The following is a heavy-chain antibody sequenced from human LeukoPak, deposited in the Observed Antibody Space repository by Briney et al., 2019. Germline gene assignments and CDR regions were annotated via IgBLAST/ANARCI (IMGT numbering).Heavy chain of an antibody. CDR2: INSDGSST. V-gene: IGHV3-74*01. D-gene: IGHD2/OR15-2a*01. CDR3: VRRNY. J-gene: IGHJ4*02. Sequence: GGSLRLSCAASGFTFSSYWRHWVRQAPGRGLVWVSRINSDGSSTGYADSVKGRSTISRDNAKNTLSLQMNSLRAEDTAVYYCVRRNYWGQGTLVTVSS. CDR1: GFTFSSYW.